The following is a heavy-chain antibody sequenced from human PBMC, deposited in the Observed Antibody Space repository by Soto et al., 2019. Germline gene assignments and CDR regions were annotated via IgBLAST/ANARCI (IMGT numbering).Heavy chain of an antibody. CDR1: GDSIRGGGHY. Sequence: QVQLQESGPGLVKPSQTLSLTCSVSGDSIRGGGHYWNWIRQFPGKGLEWIGYVYHSGSTHYNPSLRWRLTISIDTSKNQFSLRLISVTAEDTALYYCARDTGLAPTVWGYWGHGTQVTVSS. CDR2: VYHSGST. V-gene: IGHV4-31*03. D-gene: IGHD7-27*01. J-gene: IGHJ4*03. CDR3: ARDTGLAPTVWGY.